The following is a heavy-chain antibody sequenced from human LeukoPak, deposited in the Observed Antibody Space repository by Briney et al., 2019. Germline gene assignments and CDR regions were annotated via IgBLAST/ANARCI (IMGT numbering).Heavy chain of an antibody. J-gene: IGHJ4*02. D-gene: IGHD2-21*01. Sequence: PSETLSLTCTVSGGSISSGDYYWSWIRQPPGKGLEWIGYIYYSGSTYYNPSLKSRVTISVDTSKNQFSLKLSSVTAADTAVYYCARTETSILWWWNYWGQGTLVTVSS. CDR3: ARTETSILWWWNY. V-gene: IGHV4-30-4*01. CDR1: GGSISSGDYY. CDR2: IYYSGST.